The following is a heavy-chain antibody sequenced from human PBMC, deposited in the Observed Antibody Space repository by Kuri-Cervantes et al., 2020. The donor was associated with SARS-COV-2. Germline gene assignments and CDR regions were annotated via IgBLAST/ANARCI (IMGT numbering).Heavy chain of an antibody. CDR1: GYSIINSYY. D-gene: IGHD6-6*01. J-gene: IGHJ4*02. CDR3: ARGSLEYSYFDY. V-gene: IGHV4-38-2*01. CDR2: IYYSGTT. Sequence: SQTLSLTCAVSGYSIINSYYWGWIRQPPGKGLEWIGTIYYSGTTYYNPSLKSRVTISVDRSKNQFSLKLTSVTAADTAVYYCARGSLEYSYFDYWGQGTLVTVSS.